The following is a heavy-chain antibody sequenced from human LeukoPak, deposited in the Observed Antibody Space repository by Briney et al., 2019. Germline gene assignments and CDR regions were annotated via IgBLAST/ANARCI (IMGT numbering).Heavy chain of an antibody. Sequence: ASVKVSCKASGYIFTGYYMHWVRQAPGQGLEWMGIINPSGGSTTYAQKFQGRVTMTRDTSTSTVYMELSSLRSEDTAVYYCSRDFYGSGSARNDYWGQGTLVTVSS. CDR3: SRDFYGSGSARNDY. CDR2: INPSGGST. V-gene: IGHV1-46*01. J-gene: IGHJ4*02. D-gene: IGHD3-10*01. CDR1: GYIFTGYY.